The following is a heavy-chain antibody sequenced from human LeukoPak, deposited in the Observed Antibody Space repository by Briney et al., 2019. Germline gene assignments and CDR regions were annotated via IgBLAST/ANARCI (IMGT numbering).Heavy chain of an antibody. J-gene: IGHJ4*02. Sequence: GGSLRLSCAASGFTFSYYGLHWVRQAPGKGLEWVALISYDGNNKDYADSVKGRFTISRDNSKNTLYLQMNSLRVEDTAVYYCAKDGRFGELFFSVYWGQGTLVTVSS. D-gene: IGHD3-10*01. CDR1: GFTFSYYG. CDR2: ISYDGNNK. CDR3: AKDGRFGELFFSVY. V-gene: IGHV3-30*18.